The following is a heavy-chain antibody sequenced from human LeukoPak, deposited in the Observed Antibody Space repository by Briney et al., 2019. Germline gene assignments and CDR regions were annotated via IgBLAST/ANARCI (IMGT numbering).Heavy chain of an antibody. V-gene: IGHV4-39*01. J-gene: IGHJ4*02. D-gene: IGHD2-21*01. CDR3: ARLSPIWWFY. CDR2: IYYSGIT. Sequence: PSETLSLTCTVAGGSISSSSHYWGWIRQPPGKGLEWIGGIYYSGITYYNPSLKSRVTISSDTSKNQFSLKLTSVTAADTAVYYCARLSPIWWFYWGQGTLVTVSS. CDR1: GGSISSSSHY.